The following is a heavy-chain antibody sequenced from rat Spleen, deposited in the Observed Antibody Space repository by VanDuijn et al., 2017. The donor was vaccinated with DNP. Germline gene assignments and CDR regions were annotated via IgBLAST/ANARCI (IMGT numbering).Heavy chain of an antibody. J-gene: IGHJ4*01. Sequence: ELRESGPGLIQPSQTLSLTCTVTGFPLTNYTVSWVRQPPGKGLEWIAAISSGGSTYYNSALKSRLSISRDPSKSQVFLQMNSLQTEDSAIYYCTRDYYSRYIYHWAMDAWGQGTSVTVSS. CDR1: GFPLTNYT. CDR3: TRDYYSRYIYHWAMDA. V-gene: IGHV2-6*01. D-gene: IGHD1-2*01. CDR2: ISSGGST.